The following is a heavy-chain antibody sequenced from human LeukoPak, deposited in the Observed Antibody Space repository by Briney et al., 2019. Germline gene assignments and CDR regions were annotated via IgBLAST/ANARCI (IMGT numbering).Heavy chain of an antibody. CDR2: IYTSGST. CDR1: GGSISSGSYY. CDR3: AREVTAIPFYYYCYDIDV. D-gene: IGHD2-21*02. V-gene: IGHV4-61*02. J-gene: IGHJ6*03. Sequence: PSETLSLTCTVSGGSISSGSYYWSWLRQPAGKGLEWIGRIYTSGSTNYNPSLKSRVTISVDTSKNQFSLKLSSVTAADTAVYYCAREVTAIPFYYYCYDIDVWGKGTTVTISS.